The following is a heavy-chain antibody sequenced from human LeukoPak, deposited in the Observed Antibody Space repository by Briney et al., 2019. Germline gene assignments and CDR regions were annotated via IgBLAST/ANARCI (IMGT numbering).Heavy chain of an antibody. CDR1: GESLYRYD. J-gene: IGHJ5*01. Sequence: SDTLSLPCAVYGESLYRYDWIWVPHSPGGGVVWIGDIYESGTTTYNPSLKSRVTISMVPSKQQYSPSRSSVTAADTAVYYCARGAGATLLGSWGLGTPVIVSS. CDR3: ARGAGATLLGS. CDR2: IYESGTT. V-gene: IGHV4-34*01. D-gene: IGHD1-26*01.